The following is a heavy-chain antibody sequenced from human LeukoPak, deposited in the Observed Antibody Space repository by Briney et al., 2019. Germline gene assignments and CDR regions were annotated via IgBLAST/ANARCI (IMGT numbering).Heavy chain of an antibody. CDR2: ISYDGSNK. Sequence: GRSLRLSCAASGFTFSSYAMHWVRQAPGKGLEWVAVISYDGSNKYYADSVKGRFTISRDNSKNTLYFQMNSLRAEDTAVYYCARGTFYGGNSPFAFDIWGQGTMVTVSS. CDR1: GFTFSSYA. D-gene: IGHD4-23*01. CDR3: ARGTFYGGNSPFAFDI. J-gene: IGHJ3*02. V-gene: IGHV3-30*14.